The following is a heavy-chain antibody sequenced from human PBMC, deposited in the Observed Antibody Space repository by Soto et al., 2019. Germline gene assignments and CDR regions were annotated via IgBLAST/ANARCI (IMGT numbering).Heavy chain of an antibody. V-gene: IGHV3-33*01. J-gene: IGHJ6*02. D-gene: IGHD1-1*01. Sequence: PGGSLRLSCAASGCTFSNYGMHCVRQGPGKGLEWVAFIWYDGINKYYADAVKGRFTIARDNSKNTLYLQMNSLRVEDTAVYYCARDKPPTPVESRGNHMDDWGQGTQVTFSS. CDR1: GCTFSNYG. CDR2: IWYDGINK. CDR3: ARDKPPTPVESRGNHMDD.